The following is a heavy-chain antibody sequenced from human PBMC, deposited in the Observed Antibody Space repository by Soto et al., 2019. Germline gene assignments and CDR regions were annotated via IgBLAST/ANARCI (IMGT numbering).Heavy chain of an antibody. Sequence: ASVKVSCKASGYSFTSYSMHWVRQAPGQELEWMGIINPSGGSTSYAQKFQGRVNMTRDTSTSTVYMELSSLRSEDTAVYYCARDLKTVGATLVHCADQDYWG. CDR1: GYSFTSYS. J-gene: IGHJ4*01. CDR3: ARDLKTVGATLVHCADQDY. CDR2: INPSGGST. D-gene: IGHD1-26*01. V-gene: IGHV1-46*01.